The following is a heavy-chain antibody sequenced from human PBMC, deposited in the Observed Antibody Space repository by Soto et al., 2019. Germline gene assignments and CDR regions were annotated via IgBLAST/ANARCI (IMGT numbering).Heavy chain of an antibody. Sequence: GASVKVSCKASGYTFTSYGISWVRQAPGQGLEWMGWISAYNGNTNYAQKLQGRVTMTTDTSTSTAYMELRSLRSDDTAVYYCARAHRPFAWSVNFDYWGQGTLVTVSS. CDR3: ARAHRPFAWSVNFDY. J-gene: IGHJ4*02. D-gene: IGHD3-3*01. CDR1: GYTFTSYG. CDR2: ISAYNGNT. V-gene: IGHV1-18*01.